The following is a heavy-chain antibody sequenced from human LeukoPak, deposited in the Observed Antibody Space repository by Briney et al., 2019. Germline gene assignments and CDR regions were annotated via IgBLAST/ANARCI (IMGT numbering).Heavy chain of an antibody. J-gene: IGHJ6*03. CDR3: ARAGFGTAYNRFYYYTDV. CDR1: NYPITSDYY. CDR2: IFHSGIA. Sequence: SETLSLTCEVSNYPITSDYYWVWIRQPPGQGLEWIGQIFHSGIAHYNPSLKSRVTMSVDTSRSQFSVNLNSVTAADTAVYYCARAGFGTAYNRFYYYTDVWGKGTTVTVSS. V-gene: IGHV4-38-2*01. D-gene: IGHD3-16*01.